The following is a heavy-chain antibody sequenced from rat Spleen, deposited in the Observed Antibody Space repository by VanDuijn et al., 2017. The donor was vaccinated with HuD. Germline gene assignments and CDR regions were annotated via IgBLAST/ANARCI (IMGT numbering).Heavy chain of an antibody. V-gene: IGHV3-1*01. CDR3: ARGPVDY. CDR1: GYSITSNF. J-gene: IGHJ2*01. CDR2: ISYSGGT. Sequence: EVQLQESGPGLVKPSQSLSLTCSVTGYSITSNFWGWIRKFPGNKMEWMGYISYSGGTSYNPSHKSRISITSDTSKNQFFLHLNSVTTEDTATYYCARGPVDYWGQGVMVTVSS.